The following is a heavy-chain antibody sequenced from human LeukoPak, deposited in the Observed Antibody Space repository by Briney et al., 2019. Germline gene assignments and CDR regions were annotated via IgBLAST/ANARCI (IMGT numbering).Heavy chain of an antibody. J-gene: IGHJ5*02. CDR1: GFTFSSYS. CDR3: ARMGTLNWFDP. D-gene: IGHD7-27*01. Sequence: GGPLRLSCAASGFTFSSYSMNWVRQAPGKGLEWVSSISSSSYIYYADSVKGRFTISRDNAKNSLYLQMNSLRAEDTAVYYCARMGTLNWFDPWGQGTLVTVSS. V-gene: IGHV3-21*01. CDR2: ISSSSYI.